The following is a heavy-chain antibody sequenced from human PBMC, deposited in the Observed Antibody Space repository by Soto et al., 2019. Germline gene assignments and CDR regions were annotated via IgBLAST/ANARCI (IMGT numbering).Heavy chain of an antibody. D-gene: IGHD3-16*01. V-gene: IGHV4-39*01. CDR2: IYYSGST. CDR3: ASGGDLLSAPFLGY. J-gene: IGHJ4*02. Sequence: QLQLQESGPGLVKPSETLSLTCTVSGGSISSSSYYWGWIRQPPGKGLEWIGSIYYSGSTYYNPSLKSRVTLSVDTAKSQFSLKLSSVTAADTAVYYCASGGDLLSAPFLGYWGQGALVTVSS. CDR1: GGSISSSSYY.